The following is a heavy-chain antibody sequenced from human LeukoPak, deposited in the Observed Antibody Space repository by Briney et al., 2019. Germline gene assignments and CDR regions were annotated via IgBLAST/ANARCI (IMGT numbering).Heavy chain of an antibody. CDR3: ARVVAAAGTLLYYYYMDV. D-gene: IGHD6-13*01. CDR1: GFTFSSYG. CDR2: ISYDGSNK. V-gene: IGHV3-30*03. Sequence: PGGSLRLSCAASGFTFSSYGMHWVRQAPGKGLEWVAVISYDGSNKYYADSVKGRFTISRDNSKNTLYLQMNSLRSEDTAVYYCARVVAAAGTLLYYYYMDVWGKGTTVTVSS. J-gene: IGHJ6*03.